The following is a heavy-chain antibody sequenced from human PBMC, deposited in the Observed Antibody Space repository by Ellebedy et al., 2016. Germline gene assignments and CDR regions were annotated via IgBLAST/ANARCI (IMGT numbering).Heavy chain of an antibody. V-gene: IGHV4-59*01. CDR3: AREKGRFLEWLAGDDAFDI. CDR1: GGSISSYY. CDR2: IYYSGST. Sequence: SETLSLTCTVSGGSISSYYWSWIRQPPGKGLEWIGYIYYSGSTNYNPSLKSRVTISVDTSKNQFSLKLSSVTAADTAVYYCAREKGRFLEWLAGDDAFDIWGQGTMVTVSS. D-gene: IGHD3-3*01. J-gene: IGHJ3*02.